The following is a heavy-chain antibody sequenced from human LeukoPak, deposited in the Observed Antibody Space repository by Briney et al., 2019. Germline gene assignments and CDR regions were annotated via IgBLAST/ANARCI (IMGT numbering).Heavy chain of an antibody. CDR3: ARDQNWVFDY. V-gene: IGHV3-48*01. Sequence: AGGSLRLSCAASGFTFNNDPMTWVRQAPGKGLEWVAHIRSDTKTIVYADSVKGRFIISRDNAKNSLSLQMNSLRVEDTAVYYCARDQNWVFDYWGQGTLVTVSS. J-gene: IGHJ4*02. CDR1: GFTFNNDP. CDR2: IRSDTKTI. D-gene: IGHD7-27*01.